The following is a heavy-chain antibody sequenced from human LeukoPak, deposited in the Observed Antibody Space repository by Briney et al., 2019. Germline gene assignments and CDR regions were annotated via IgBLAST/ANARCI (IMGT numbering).Heavy chain of an antibody. J-gene: IGHJ6*03. CDR2: INPNSGGT. CDR3: ARTMSKEDIVLRGHYMDV. Sequence: ASVKVSCKASGYTFTGYYMHWVRQAPGQGLEWMGWINPNSGGTNYAQKFQGWVTMTRDTSISTAYMELSRLRSDDTAVYYCARTMSKEDIVLRGHYMDVWGKGTTVTVSS. D-gene: IGHD2-8*01. V-gene: IGHV1-2*04. CDR1: GYTFTGYY.